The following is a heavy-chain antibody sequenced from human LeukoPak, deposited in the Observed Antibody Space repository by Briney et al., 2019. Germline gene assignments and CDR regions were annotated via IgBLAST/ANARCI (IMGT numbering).Heavy chain of an antibody. CDR3: AKDQMGYCSGGSCYDFDY. J-gene: IGHJ4*02. Sequence: GGSLRLSCAASGFTFSNYAMSWVRQAPGKGLEWVSGLSGSGDSTYYADSVKGRFIISRDNSKNTLYLQMNSLRAEDTAVYYCAKDQMGYCSGGSCYDFDYWGQGTLVTVSS. CDR2: LSGSGDST. CDR1: GFTFSNYA. D-gene: IGHD2-15*01. V-gene: IGHV3-23*01.